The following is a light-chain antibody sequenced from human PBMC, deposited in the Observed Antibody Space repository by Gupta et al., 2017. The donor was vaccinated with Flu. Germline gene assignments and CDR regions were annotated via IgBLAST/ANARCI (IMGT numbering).Light chain of an antibody. V-gene: IGLV2-23*02. J-gene: IGLJ3*02. Sequence: QSALTQPASVSGSPGQSITISCTGTTSDVGSYNFVSWYQQHPGKAPKSMIYEVSKRLSGVSNRFSGSKSGNTASLTISGLQAEDEADYYCCSYANTNTLVFGGGTKLTVL. CDR2: EVS. CDR3: CSYANTNTLV. CDR1: TSDVGSYNF.